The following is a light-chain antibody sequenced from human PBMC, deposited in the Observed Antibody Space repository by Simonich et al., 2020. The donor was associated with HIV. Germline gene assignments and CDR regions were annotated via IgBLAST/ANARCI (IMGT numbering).Light chain of an antibody. CDR3: QQYNTYSLT. CDR2: QAS. CDR1: QGISSW. V-gene: IGKV1-5*03. Sequence: DIQMTQSPSSVSASVGDRVTITCRASQGISSWLAWYQQKPGKAPNLLIYQASTLPSGVPSRFSGSGSRTQFTLTISSLQPDDFATYYCQQYNTYSLTFGGGTKVEIE. J-gene: IGKJ4*01.